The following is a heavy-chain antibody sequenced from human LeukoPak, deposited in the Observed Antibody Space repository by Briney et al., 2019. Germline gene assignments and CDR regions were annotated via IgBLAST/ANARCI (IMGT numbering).Heavy chain of an antibody. CDR3: AKTGGSWD. CDR2: IYRDGST. Sequence: GGSLRLSCAASGFTVSNSYMTWVRQAPGKGLEWVSVIYRDGSTYYADSVKGRFTISRDNSKNTLYLQMNSLRAEDTAVYYCAKTGGSWDWGQGALVTVSS. D-gene: IGHD7-27*01. CDR1: GFTVSNSY. J-gene: IGHJ4*02. V-gene: IGHV3-53*01.